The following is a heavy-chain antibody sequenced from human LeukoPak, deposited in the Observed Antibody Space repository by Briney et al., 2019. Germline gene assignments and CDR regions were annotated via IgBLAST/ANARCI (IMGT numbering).Heavy chain of an antibody. V-gene: IGHV3-9*01. D-gene: IGHD3-10*01. Sequence: PGGSLRLSCAASGFTFDDYAMHWVRQAPGKGLEWVSSISWNSGSVAYADSVKGRFTISRDNAKNSLYLQMNSLRAEDTAFYYCAKDRNSLWFGELLRWGQGTLVTVSS. J-gene: IGHJ4*02. CDR1: GFTFDDYA. CDR2: ISWNSGSV. CDR3: AKDRNSLWFGELLR.